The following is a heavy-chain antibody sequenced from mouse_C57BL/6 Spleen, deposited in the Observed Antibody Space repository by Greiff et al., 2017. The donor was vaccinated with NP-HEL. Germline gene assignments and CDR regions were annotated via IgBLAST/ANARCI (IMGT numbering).Heavy chain of an antibody. CDR2: IYPRSGNT. Sequence: VQLKESGAELARPGASVKLSCKASGYTFTSYGISWVKQRTGQGLEWIGEIYPRSGNTYYNEKFKGKATLTADKSSSTAYMELRSLTSEDSAVYFCARMGYDYDVAWFAYWGQGTLVTVSA. CDR1: GYTFTSYG. J-gene: IGHJ3*01. V-gene: IGHV1-81*01. D-gene: IGHD2-4*01. CDR3: ARMGYDYDVAWFAY.